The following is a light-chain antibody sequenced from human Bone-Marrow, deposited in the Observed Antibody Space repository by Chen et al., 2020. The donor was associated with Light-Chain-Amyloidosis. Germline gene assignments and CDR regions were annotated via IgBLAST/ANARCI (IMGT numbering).Light chain of an antibody. CDR3: QQYYATLPS. CDR1: QSVLYSSNNKNY. CDR2: WAS. V-gene: IGKV4-1*01. Sequence: DIVLTQSPASLAVSLGELAPINCKSRQSVLYSSNNKNYLAWYQQKPGQPPKLLMSWASTRESGVPDRFSGSGSETDFTLTISSLQAEDVAVYYCQQYYATLPSFGGGTKVEIK. J-gene: IGKJ4*01.